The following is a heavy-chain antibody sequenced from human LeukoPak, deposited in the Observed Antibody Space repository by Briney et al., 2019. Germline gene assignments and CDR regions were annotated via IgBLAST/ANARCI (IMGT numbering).Heavy chain of an antibody. J-gene: IGHJ6*02. V-gene: IGHV3-30-3*01. Sequence: PGGSLRLSCAASGFTFSSYAMHWVRQAPGKGLEWVAVISYDGSNKYYADSVKGRFTISRDNSKNTLYLQMNSLRAEDTAVYYCARDGGDIVVVPAADYYYYYGMDVWGQGTTVTVSS. CDR1: GFTFSSYA. CDR3: ARDGGDIVVVPAADYYYYYGMDV. D-gene: IGHD2-2*01. CDR2: ISYDGSNK.